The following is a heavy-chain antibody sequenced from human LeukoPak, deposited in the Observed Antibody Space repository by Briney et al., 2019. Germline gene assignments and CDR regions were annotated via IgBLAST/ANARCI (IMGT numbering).Heavy chain of an antibody. CDR1: GFTFSSYW. Sequence: GGSLRLPCAASGFTFSSYWMSWVRQAPGKGLEWVANIKQDGSEKYYVDSVKGRFTISRDNAKNSLYLQMNSLRAEDTAVYYCARDAQLWLIYYFDYWGQGTLVTVSS. D-gene: IGHD5-18*01. J-gene: IGHJ4*02. CDR3: ARDAQLWLIYYFDY. V-gene: IGHV3-7*01. CDR2: IKQDGSEK.